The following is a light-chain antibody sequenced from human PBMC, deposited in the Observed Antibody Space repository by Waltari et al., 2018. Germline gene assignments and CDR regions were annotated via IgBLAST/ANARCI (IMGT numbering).Light chain of an antibody. CDR1: QSVSRTV. V-gene: IGKV3-20*01. Sequence: EIVLTQSPGILSLSPGERATLSCRASQSVSRTVAGDQQKPGQAPRLLIYGASTRATGIPDRFSGGGSGTDFSLTISRLEPEDFAVYYCQHYVRLPATFGQGTKVEIK. CDR3: QHYVRLPAT. CDR2: GAS. J-gene: IGKJ1*01.